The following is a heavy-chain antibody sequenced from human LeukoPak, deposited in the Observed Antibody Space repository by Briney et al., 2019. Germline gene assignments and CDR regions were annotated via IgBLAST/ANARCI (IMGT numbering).Heavy chain of an antibody. J-gene: IGHJ4*02. Sequence: PGGSLRLSCAASGLTFSTYALSCVRQAPAKPLEWVSAISGSGGSTFNADSVKDRFTISRANSKNTLFFQMNSLRAEDTAIYYCAKDHPSGYYFDYWGQGTLVTVSS. V-gene: IGHV3-23*01. CDR3: AKDHPSGYYFDY. CDR1: GLTFSTYA. CDR2: ISGSGGST. D-gene: IGHD1-14*01.